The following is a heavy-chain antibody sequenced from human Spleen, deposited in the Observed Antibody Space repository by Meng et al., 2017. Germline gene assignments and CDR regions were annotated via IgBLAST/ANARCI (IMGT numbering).Heavy chain of an antibody. CDR3: ARVMWQLVRGGFDY. J-gene: IGHJ4*02. D-gene: IGHD6-6*01. V-gene: IGHV3-21*04. Sequence: GGSLRLSCAASGFTFSSYSMNWVRQAPGKGLEWVSSISSSSSYIYYADSVKGRFTISRDNAKNSLYLQMNSLRAEDTAVYYCARVMWQLVRGGFDYWGQGTLVTVSS. CDR1: GFTFSSYS. CDR2: ISSSSSYI.